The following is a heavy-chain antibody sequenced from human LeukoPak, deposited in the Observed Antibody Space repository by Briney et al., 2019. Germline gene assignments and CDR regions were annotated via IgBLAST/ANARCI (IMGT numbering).Heavy chain of an antibody. D-gene: IGHD5-12*01. J-gene: IGHJ4*02. CDR1: GGSISNYY. CDR2: IYYSGST. Sequence: KASETLSLTCTVSGGSISNYYWSWLRQPPGKGLEWIGYIYYSGSTNYNPSLKSRVTISVDTSKNQFSLRLSSVTAADTAVYYCARLTGYDWESSYDYWGQGTLVTVSS. CDR3: ARLTGYDWESSYDY. V-gene: IGHV4-59*01.